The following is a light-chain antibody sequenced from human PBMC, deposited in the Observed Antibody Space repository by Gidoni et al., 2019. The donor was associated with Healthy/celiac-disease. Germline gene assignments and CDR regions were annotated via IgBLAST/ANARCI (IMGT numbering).Light chain of an antibody. J-gene: IGKJ4*01. CDR3: QQYNNWPPLT. V-gene: IGKV3-15*01. CDR1: QSVSSN. Sequence: EILMTQSPATLSVSPGERATLSCMASQSVSSNLAWYQQKPGQAPRLLIYGASTMATGIPARFSGSGSGTEFILTISSLQSEDFAVYYCQQYNNWPPLTFGGGTKVEIK. CDR2: GAS.